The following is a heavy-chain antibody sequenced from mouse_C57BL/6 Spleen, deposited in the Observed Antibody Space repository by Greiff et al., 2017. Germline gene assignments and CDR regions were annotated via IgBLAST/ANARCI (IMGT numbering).Heavy chain of an antibody. J-gene: IGHJ3*01. V-gene: IGHV5-15*04. D-gene: IGHD3-2*02. CDR1: GFTFRDYG. Sequence: EVMLVESGGGLVQPGGSLKLSCAASGFTFRDYGMAWVRQAPRKGPEWVAFISNLAYSIYYADTVTGRFTISRENAKNTLYLEMSSLRSEDTAMYYCARSDRSGYPWFAYWGQGTLVTVSA. CDR3: ARSDRSGYPWFAY. CDR2: ISNLAYSI.